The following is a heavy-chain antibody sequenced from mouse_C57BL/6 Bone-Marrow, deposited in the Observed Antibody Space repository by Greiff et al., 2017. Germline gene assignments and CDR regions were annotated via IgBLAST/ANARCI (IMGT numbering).Heavy chain of an antibody. CDR3: ARYHYINYDYFDY. Sequence: VQLQQSVAELVRPGASVKLSCTASGFNIKNTYMHWVKQRPEQGLEWIGRIDPANGNTKYAPKFQGKATITAYTSSNTAYLQLSGLTSEDTAIYYCARYHYINYDYFDYWGQGTTLTVSS. CDR1: GFNIKNTY. CDR2: IDPANGNT. J-gene: IGHJ2*01. V-gene: IGHV14-3*01. D-gene: IGHD2-5*01.